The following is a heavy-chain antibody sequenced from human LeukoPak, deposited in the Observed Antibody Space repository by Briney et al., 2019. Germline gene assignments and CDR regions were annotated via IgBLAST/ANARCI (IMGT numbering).Heavy chain of an antibody. D-gene: IGHD6-6*01. V-gene: IGHV3-7*03. CDR3: ARSSYSSSSSV. CDR2: INSDGSEG. CDR1: GFTFRGFW. Sequence: GGSLRLSCAVSGFTFRGFWMSWSRQAPGKGLEWVASINSDGSEGYYADVVKGRFTISRDNAKDSLYLQINSLRAEDTAVYYCARSSYSSSSSVWGQGTMVTVSS. J-gene: IGHJ3*01.